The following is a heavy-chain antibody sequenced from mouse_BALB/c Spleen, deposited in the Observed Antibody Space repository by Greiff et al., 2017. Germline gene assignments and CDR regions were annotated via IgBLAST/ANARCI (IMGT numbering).Heavy chain of an antibody. J-gene: IGHJ3*01. D-gene: IGHD1-1*01. CDR1: GDSITSGY. Sequence: EVQLKESGPSLVKPSQTLSLTCSVTGDSITSGYWNWIRKFPGNKLEYMGYISYSGSTYYNPSLKSRISITRDTSKNQYYLQLNSVTTEDTATYYCARGYGSGGAWFAYWGQGTLVTVSA. V-gene: IGHV3-8*02. CDR2: ISYSGST. CDR3: ARGYGSGGAWFAY.